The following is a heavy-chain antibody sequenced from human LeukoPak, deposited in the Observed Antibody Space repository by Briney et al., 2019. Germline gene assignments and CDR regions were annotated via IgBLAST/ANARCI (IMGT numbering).Heavy chain of an antibody. J-gene: IGHJ4*02. Sequence: ASVKVSCKASGYTFTSYYMHWVRQAPGQRLEWMGWINAGNGNTKYSQKFQGRVTITTDTSASTAYMELSSLGSEDTAVYYCARQDTSGYYSFDYWGQGTLVTVSS. D-gene: IGHD3-22*01. CDR1: GYTFTSYY. V-gene: IGHV1-3*01. CDR3: ARQDTSGYYSFDY. CDR2: INAGNGNT.